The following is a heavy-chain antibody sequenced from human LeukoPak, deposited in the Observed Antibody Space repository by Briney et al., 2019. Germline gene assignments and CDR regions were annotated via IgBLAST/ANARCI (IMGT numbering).Heavy chain of an antibody. CDR3: ASGDDSSGRSWFDP. CDR2: IYYSGST. Sequence: SETLSLTCTVSGGSISSSSYYWGWIRQPPGKGLEWIGSIYYSGSTNYNPSLKSRVIISVDKSKNQFYLKLSSVTAADTAVYYCASGDDSSGRSWFDPWGQGTLVTVSS. D-gene: IGHD3-22*01. V-gene: IGHV4-39*07. J-gene: IGHJ5*02. CDR1: GGSISSSSYY.